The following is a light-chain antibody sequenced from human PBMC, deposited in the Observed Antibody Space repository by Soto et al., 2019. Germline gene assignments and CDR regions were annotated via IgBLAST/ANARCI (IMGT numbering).Light chain of an antibody. CDR1: QSITNN. J-gene: IGKJ2*01. CDR3: QHYGDWPPYT. V-gene: IGKV3-15*01. Sequence: EIVMTQSPATLSVSPGDRATLSCRASQSITNNLAWYQHRPGRAPRLLIYGASTRASGLPARFSGSGSGTDFTLTINNLQPEDFAVYYCQHYGDWPPYTFGQGTNLDIK. CDR2: GAS.